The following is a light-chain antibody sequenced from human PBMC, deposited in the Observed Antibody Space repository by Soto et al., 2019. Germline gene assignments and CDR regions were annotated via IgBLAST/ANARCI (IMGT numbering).Light chain of an antibody. CDR1: SSDIGAYDY. Sequence: QSALTQPASLSGSPGQSITISCTGTSSDIGAYDYVSWFQQHPGKAPKLMISEVNNRPSGVSNRFSGSKSGNTAYLTISGLQVEDEADYYCSSYAGAITFYVFGTGTKVTVL. CDR2: EVN. V-gene: IGLV2-14*01. CDR3: SSYAGAITFYV. J-gene: IGLJ1*01.